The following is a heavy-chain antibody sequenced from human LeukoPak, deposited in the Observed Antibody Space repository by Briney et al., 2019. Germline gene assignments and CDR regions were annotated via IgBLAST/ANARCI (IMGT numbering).Heavy chain of an antibody. CDR1: GFTFSSYG. D-gene: IGHD3-9*01. CDR2: IRYDGSNK. V-gene: IGHV3-30*02. J-gene: IGHJ4*02. CDR3: AKPPAHYDILTGYLYYFDY. Sequence: GGSLRLSCAASGFTFSSYGMHWVRQAPGKGLEWVAFIRYDGSNKYYADSVKGRFTISRDNSKNTLYLQMNSLRAEDTAVYYCAKPPAHYDILTGYLYYFDYWGQGTLVTVSS.